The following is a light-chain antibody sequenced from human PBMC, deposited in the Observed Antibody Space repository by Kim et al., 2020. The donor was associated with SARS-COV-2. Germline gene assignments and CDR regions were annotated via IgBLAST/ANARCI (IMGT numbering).Light chain of an antibody. CDR3: NSRDSNDNVV. CDR2: GKN. J-gene: IGLJ2*01. CDR1: SRRSYY. V-gene: IGLV3-19*01. Sequence: VALGQTVRITCKGDSRRSYYATCYQQKPGQAPILVIYGKNNRPSGIPDRFSGSSSGNTASLTITGAQAGDEADYYCNSRDSNDNVVFGGGTQLTVL.